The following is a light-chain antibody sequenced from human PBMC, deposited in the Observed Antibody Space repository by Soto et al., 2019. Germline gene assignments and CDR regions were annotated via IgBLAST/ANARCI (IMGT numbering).Light chain of an antibody. CDR1: QNINRR. CDR2: DAS. Sequence: DIQMTQSPSTLSASVGDRVTITCRASQNINRRLAWYQQKPGKAPNLLIYDASSLQSGVPSRFSGSGSGTDFTLTISSLQPEDFATYYCQQANSFPLTCGGGTKVDIK. J-gene: IGKJ4*01. CDR3: QQANSFPLT. V-gene: IGKV1-12*01.